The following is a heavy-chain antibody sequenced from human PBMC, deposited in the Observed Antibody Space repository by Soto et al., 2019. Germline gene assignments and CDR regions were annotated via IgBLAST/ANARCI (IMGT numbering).Heavy chain of an antibody. J-gene: IGHJ6*03. CDR1: GGSISSYY. CDR3: VRTWIHRKYYYMDV. CDR2: IYYSGST. V-gene: IGHV4-59*08. Sequence: SETLSLTCTVSGGSISSYYWSWIRQPPGKGLEWIGYIYYSGSTNYNPSLKSRVTISVDTSKNQFSLKLSSVTAADTAVYYCVRTWIHRKYYYMDVWGKGTTVTVSS. D-gene: IGHD5-18*01.